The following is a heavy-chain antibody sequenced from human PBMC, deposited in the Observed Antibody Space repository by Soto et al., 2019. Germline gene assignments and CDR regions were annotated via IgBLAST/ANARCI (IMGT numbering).Heavy chain of an antibody. CDR3: ARHSRPPLGDCSGGSCYSGKHYYYYYGMDV. Sequence: SETLSLTCTVSGGSISSSSYDWGWIRQPPGKGLEWIGSIYYSGSTYYNPSLKSRVTISVDTSKNQFSLKLSSVTAADTAVYYCARHSRPPLGDCSGGSCYSGKHYYYYYGMDVWGQGTTVTVSS. CDR2: IYYSGST. CDR1: GGSISSSSYD. J-gene: IGHJ6*02. V-gene: IGHV4-39*01. D-gene: IGHD2-15*01.